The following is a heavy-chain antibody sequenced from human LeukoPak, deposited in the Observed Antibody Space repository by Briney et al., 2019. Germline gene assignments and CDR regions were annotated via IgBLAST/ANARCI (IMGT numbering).Heavy chain of an antibody. CDR2: ISSSGSTI. Sequence: PGGSLRLSCAASGFTFSDYYMSWIRQAPGKGLEWVSYISSSGSTIYYADSVKGRFTISRDNAKNSLYLQMNSLRAEDTAVYYSASPPHYGGNDYFDYWGQGTLVTVSS. CDR1: GFTFSDYY. V-gene: IGHV3-11*01. D-gene: IGHD4-23*01. CDR3: ASPPHYGGNDYFDY. J-gene: IGHJ4*02.